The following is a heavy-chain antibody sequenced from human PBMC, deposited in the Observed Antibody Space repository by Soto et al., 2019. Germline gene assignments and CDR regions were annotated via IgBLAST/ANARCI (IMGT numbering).Heavy chain of an antibody. CDR2: INAGNGNT. D-gene: IGHD3-9*01. CDR1: GYTFTSYA. V-gene: IGHV1-3*01. J-gene: IGHJ6*02. CDR3: ALRSPVPYYDILEGMDA. Sequence: GASVKVSCKASGYTFTSYAMHWVRQAPGQRLEWMGWINAGNGNTKYSQKLQGRVTITRDTSASTAYMELSSLRSEDTAVYYCALRSPVPYYDILEGMDAWGQGTTVTVSS.